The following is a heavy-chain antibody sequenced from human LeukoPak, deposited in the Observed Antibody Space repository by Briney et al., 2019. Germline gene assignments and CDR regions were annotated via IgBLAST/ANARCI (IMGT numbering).Heavy chain of an antibody. CDR2: IYYSGST. D-gene: IGHD3-16*02. CDR1: GGSVSSGSYY. CDR3: GREGRGGDGLLD. J-gene: IGHJ4*02. V-gene: IGHV4-61*01. Sequence: SETLSLTCTVSGGSVSSGSYYWSWIRQPPGKGLEWIGYIYYSGSTNYNPSLKSRVTISVDTSKNQFSLKLSSVTAADTAVYYCGREGRGGDGLLDWGKGTLVTVSS.